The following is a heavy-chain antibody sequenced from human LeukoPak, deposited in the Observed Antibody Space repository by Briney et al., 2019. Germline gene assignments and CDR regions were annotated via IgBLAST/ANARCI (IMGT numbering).Heavy chain of an antibody. CDR3: ARRSKDYYDILTGYPNKRPGAYFQH. Sequence: PSETLSLTCTVSGGSISSSSYYWGWIRQPPGKGLEWIGSIYYSGSTYYNPSLKSRVTISVDTSKNQFSLKLSSVTAADTAVYYCARRSKDYYDILTGYPNKRPGAYFQHWGQGTLVTVSS. J-gene: IGHJ1*01. D-gene: IGHD3-9*01. CDR1: GGSISSSSYY. CDR2: IYYSGST. V-gene: IGHV4-39*07.